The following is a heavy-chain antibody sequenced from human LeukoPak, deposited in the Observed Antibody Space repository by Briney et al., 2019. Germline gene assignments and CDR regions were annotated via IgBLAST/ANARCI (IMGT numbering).Heavy chain of an antibody. CDR3: AREAGYSYGEEYFDY. Sequence: SETLSLTCAVYGGSFSGYYWSWIRQPPGKGLEWIGEINHSGSTNYNPSLKSRVTISVDTSKNQSSLKLSSVTAADTAVYYCAREAGYSYGEEYFDYWGQGILVTVSS. CDR1: GGSFSGYY. D-gene: IGHD5-18*01. V-gene: IGHV4-34*01. CDR2: INHSGST. J-gene: IGHJ4*02.